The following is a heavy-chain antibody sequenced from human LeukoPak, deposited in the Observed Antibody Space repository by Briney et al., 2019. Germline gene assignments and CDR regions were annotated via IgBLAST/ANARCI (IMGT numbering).Heavy chain of an antibody. D-gene: IGHD2-2*01. CDR2: IYYSVST. V-gene: IGHV4-39*07. CDR1: GGSISSSSYY. CDR3: ARAPGYCSSTSCYLSWFDP. J-gene: IGHJ5*02. Sequence: PSETLSLTCTVSGGSISSSSYYWGWIRQPPGKGLEWIGSIYYSVSTYYNPSLKSRLTISVDTSKNQFSLKLSSVTAADTAVYYCARAPGYCSSTSCYLSWFDPWGQGTLVTVSS.